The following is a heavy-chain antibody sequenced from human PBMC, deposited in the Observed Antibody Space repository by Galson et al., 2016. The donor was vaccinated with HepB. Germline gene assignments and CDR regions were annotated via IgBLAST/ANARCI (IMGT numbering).Heavy chain of an antibody. V-gene: IGHV4-59*01. CDR3: SRVTIFGIIEGFDP. D-gene: IGHD3-3*02. CDR2: VYHTGST. Sequence: LSLTCTVSGGSISPYYWSWIRQTPGLGLQYIGYVYHTGSTHYNPSPNSRVTLSVDTSKNQFSLKLCSVTAADTAIYYCSRVTIFGIIEGFDPWGQGILVTVSS. CDR1: GGSISPYY. J-gene: IGHJ5*02.